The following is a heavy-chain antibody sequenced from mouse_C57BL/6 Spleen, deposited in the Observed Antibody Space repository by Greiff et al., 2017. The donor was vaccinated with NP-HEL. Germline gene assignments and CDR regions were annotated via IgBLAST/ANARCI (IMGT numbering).Heavy chain of an antibody. D-gene: IGHD1-1*01. V-gene: IGHV1-52*01. Sequence: QVQLQQSGAELVRPGSSVKLSCKASGYTFTSYWMHWVKQRPIQGLEWIGNIDPSDSETHYNQKFKDKATLTVDKSSSTAYMQLSSLTSEDSAVYYCALITTVPAWFAYWGQGTLVTVSA. CDR3: ALITTVPAWFAY. CDR1: GYTFTSYW. CDR2: IDPSDSET. J-gene: IGHJ3*01.